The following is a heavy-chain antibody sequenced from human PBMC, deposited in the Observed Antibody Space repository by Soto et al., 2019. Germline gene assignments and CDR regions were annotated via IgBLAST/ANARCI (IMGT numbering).Heavy chain of an antibody. V-gene: IGHV3-23*01. Sequence: LRLSCAASGFTFSSYAMSWVRQAPGKGLEWVSAISGSGGSTYYADSVKGRFTISRDNSKNTLYLQMNSLRAEDTAVYYCASGLKKWQNNPWWFDHWGQGTLVTVSS. CDR2: ISGSGGST. CDR1: GFTFSSYA. J-gene: IGHJ5*02. D-gene: IGHD5-12*01. CDR3: ASGLKKWQNNPWWFDH.